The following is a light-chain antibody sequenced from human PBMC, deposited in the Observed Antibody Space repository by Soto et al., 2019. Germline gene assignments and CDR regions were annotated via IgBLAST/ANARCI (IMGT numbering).Light chain of an antibody. CDR2: DVS. J-gene: IGLJ2*01. CDR1: SNDVGGYNY. CDR3: SSYTGSDVVV. Sequence: SALTQPASVSGSPGQSITISCTGTSNDVGGYNYVSWYQQPPGKAPKLMIYDVSNRPSGVSNRFSGSKSGNTASLTISGLQAEDEADYYCSSYTGSDVVVFGGGTKLTVL. V-gene: IGLV2-14*01.